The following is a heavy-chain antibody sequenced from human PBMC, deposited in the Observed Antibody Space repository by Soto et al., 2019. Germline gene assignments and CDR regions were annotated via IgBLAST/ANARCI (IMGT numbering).Heavy chain of an antibody. CDR1: GLTFTSSA. V-gene: IGHV1-58*01. J-gene: IGHJ4*01. CDR2: IAVGSGYT. D-gene: IGHD2-8*01. CDR3: AADATACQQMGPSDY. Sequence: QMQLEQSGPEVKKPGTSVKVYCKASGLTFTSSAFQWVRQARGQRLEWIGWIAVGSGYTNYAQRLPDRVTLTRDMSTATTYMELSLLTSEDTAIYYCAADATACQQMGPSDYWGHGTLVTVSS.